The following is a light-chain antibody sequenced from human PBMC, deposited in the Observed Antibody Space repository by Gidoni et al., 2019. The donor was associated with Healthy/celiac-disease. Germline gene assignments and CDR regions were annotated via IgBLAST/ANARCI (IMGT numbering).Light chain of an antibody. Sequence: DIVMTQSPLSLPVTPGEPASISCRSSQSLLHSNGYNYLDWDLQKPGQSPQLLIDLGSNRASGVPDRFSGSGSGTDFTLKISRVEAEDVGVYYCMQALQTPWTFGQGTKLEIK. V-gene: IGKV2-28*01. CDR3: MQALQTPWT. CDR1: QSLLHSNGYNY. CDR2: LGS. J-gene: IGKJ2*02.